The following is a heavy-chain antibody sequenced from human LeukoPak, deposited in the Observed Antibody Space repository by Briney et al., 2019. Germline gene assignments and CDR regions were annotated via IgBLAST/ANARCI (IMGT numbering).Heavy chain of an antibody. D-gene: IGHD6-6*01. V-gene: IGHV3-48*01. J-gene: IGHJ4*02. Sequence: GGSLRLSCAASGFTFSNYSMNWVRQAPGRGLEWVSFISSRSDTISYADSVKGRFTISRDNSENALSLQMNSLRAEDTAVYYCAKLGQLVPENWGQGALVTVSS. CDR3: AKLGQLVPEN. CDR2: ISSRSDTI. CDR1: GFTFSNYS.